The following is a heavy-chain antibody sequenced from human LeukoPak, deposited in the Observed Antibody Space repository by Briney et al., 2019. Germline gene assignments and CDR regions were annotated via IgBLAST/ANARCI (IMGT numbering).Heavy chain of an antibody. CDR3: AKNGLLWFGDPIRGWFDP. CDR1: GFTFSSYG. V-gene: IGHV3-30*18. D-gene: IGHD3-10*01. J-gene: IGHJ5*02. CDR2: ISYDGSNK. Sequence: PGGSLRLSCAASGFTFSSYGMYWVRQAPGKGLEWVAVISYDGSNKYYADSVKGRFTISRDNSKNTLYLQMNSLRAEDTAVYYCAKNGLLWFGDPIRGWFDPWGQGTLVTVSS.